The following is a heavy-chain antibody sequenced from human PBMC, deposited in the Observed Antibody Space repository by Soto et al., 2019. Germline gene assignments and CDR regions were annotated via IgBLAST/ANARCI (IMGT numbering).Heavy chain of an antibody. D-gene: IGHD3-10*01. CDR3: ARDPVVRGMDWFDP. J-gene: IGHJ5*02. CDR2: IYYSGST. Sequence: SETLSLPCTVSGGSISSYYWSWIRQPPGKGLEWIGYIYYSGSTNYNPSLKSRVTISVDTSKNQFSLKLSSVTAADTAVYYCARDPVVRGMDWFDPWGQGTLVTVSS. V-gene: IGHV4-59*01. CDR1: GGSISSYY.